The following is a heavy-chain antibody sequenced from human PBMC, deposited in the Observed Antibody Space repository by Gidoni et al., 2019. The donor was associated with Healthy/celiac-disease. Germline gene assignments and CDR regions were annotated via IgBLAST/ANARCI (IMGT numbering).Heavy chain of an antibody. CDR1: GGSFSGYY. CDR2: INHSGST. V-gene: IGHV4-34*01. CDR3: ATTVTTRGIDD. D-gene: IGHD4-4*01. Sequence: QVHLQQLAAALLKPSETLSLTCAVYGGSFSGYYWSWSRQPQGKGLEWIGEINHSGSTNYNPTLKSRVTISVEKSKNQFSLKLSSVTAEDTAVYYGATTVTTRGIDDWGQGTLVTVSS. J-gene: IGHJ4*02.